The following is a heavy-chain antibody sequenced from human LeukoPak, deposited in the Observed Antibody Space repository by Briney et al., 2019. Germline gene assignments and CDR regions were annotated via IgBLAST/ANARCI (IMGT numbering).Heavy chain of an antibody. CDR2: ISASNGKT. D-gene: IGHD3-22*01. CDR3: ARGGGGYLLGLSAGQLWGIDY. CDR1: GYTFSTYG. J-gene: IGHJ4*02. Sequence: ASVKVSCKASGYTFSTYGISWVRQAPGEGLQWMGWISASNGKTKYVQKLQGRVTMTTDTSTSTAYVELRSLRSDDTAVYYCARGGGGYLLGLSAGQLWGIDYWGQGTLVTVSS. V-gene: IGHV1-18*01.